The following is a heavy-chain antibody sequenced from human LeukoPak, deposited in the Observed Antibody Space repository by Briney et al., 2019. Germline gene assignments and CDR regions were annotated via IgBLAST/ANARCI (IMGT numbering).Heavy chain of an antibody. CDR3: AHSTSRYYYDSSGCLDY. CDR2: IYWDDDK. J-gene: IGHJ4*02. D-gene: IGHD3-22*01. V-gene: IGHV2-5*02. Sequence: SGPTLVNPTQTLTLTCTFSGFSLSTSGVGVGWIRQPPGKAPEWLALIYWDDDKRYSPSLKSRLTITKDTSKNQVVLTMTNMDPVDTATYYCAHSTSRYYYDSSGCLDYWGQGTLVTVSS. CDR1: GFSLSTSGVG.